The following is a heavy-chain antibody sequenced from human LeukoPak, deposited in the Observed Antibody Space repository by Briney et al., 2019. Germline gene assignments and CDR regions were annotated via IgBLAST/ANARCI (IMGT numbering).Heavy chain of an antibody. CDR1: GGSISSSSYY. D-gene: IGHD4-17*01. Sequence: SETLSLTCTVSGGSISSSSYYWGWIRQPPGKGLEWIGTIYYNGITYYNPSLKSRVTISVDTSKNQFSLKLSSVTAADTAMYYCAREPNYGDYGDYWGQGTLVTVSS. V-gene: IGHV4-39*07. CDR3: AREPNYGDYGDY. CDR2: IYYNGIT. J-gene: IGHJ4*02.